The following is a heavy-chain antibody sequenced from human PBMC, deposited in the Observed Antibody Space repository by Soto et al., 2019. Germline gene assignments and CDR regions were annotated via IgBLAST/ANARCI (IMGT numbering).Heavy chain of an antibody. J-gene: IGHJ4*02. V-gene: IGHV1-2*04. D-gene: IGHD2-21*02. CDR3: ARDRIAGDLILIDY. CDR1: GYTFTGYY. Sequence: ASVKVSCKASGYTFTGYYMHWVRQAPGQGLEWMGWINPNSGGTNYAQKFQGWVTMTRDTSISTAYMELSRLRSDDTAVYYCARDRIAGDLILIDYWGQGTLVTVSS. CDR2: INPNSGGT.